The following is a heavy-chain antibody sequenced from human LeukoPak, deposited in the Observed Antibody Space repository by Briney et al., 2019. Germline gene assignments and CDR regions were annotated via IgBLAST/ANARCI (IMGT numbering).Heavy chain of an antibody. D-gene: IGHD4-17*01. J-gene: IGHJ4*02. V-gene: IGHV4-30-2*01. Sequence: SETLSLTCAVSGGSISSGGYSWSWIRQPPGKGLEWIGYIYHSGSTYYNPSLKSRVTISVDRSKNQFSLKLSSVTAADTAVYYCASYGDYVYYFDYWGQGTLVTVSS. CDR2: IYHSGST. CDR3: ASYGDYVYYFDY. CDR1: GGSISSGGYS.